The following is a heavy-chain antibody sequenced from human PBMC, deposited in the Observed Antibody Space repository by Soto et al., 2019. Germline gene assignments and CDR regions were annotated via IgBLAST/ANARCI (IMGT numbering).Heavy chain of an antibody. CDR2: INGDGSDT. D-gene: IGHD3-10*01. CDR3: VCYGLGSPY. V-gene: IGHV3-74*01. J-gene: IGHJ4*02. CDR1: GFTFSNYY. Sequence: EVQLVESGGGLVQPGGSLRLSCAASGFTFSNYYMHWVRQAPGKGLVWVSHINGDGSDTHYADSVKGRFTISRDNAKSTVYLQMNSLRAEDTAVYYCVCYGLGSPYWGQGTLVTVSS.